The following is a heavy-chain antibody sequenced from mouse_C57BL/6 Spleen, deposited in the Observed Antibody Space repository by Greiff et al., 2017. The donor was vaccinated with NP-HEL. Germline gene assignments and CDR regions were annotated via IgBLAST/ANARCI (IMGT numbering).Heavy chain of an antibody. J-gene: IGHJ4*01. V-gene: IGHV14-1*01. CDR1: GFNIKDYY. CDR2: LDPEDGDT. Sequence: VQLQQSGAELVRPGASVKLSCTASGFNIKDYYMHWVKQRPEQGLEWIGRLDPEDGDTEYAPKFQGKATMTADTSSNTAYLQLSSLTSEDTAVYYCTTPITTVVAPAMDYWGQGTSVTVSS. D-gene: IGHD1-1*01. CDR3: TTPITTVVAPAMDY.